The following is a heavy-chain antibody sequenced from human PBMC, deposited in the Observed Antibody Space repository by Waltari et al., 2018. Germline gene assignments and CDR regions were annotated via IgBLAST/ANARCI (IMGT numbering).Heavy chain of an antibody. CDR3: TTGIVELESERAAF. Sequence: EVQVVESGGGFIQTGESPSLSCVASGVTIGGPAMDWVRQSPGKGLQWIGRVRSKHNNFATVYAESMRGRSMVSRNASMNTAYLQIDNVTPDATAVYYCTTGIVELESERAAFWGRGVLVTVTS. CDR1: GVTIGGPA. V-gene: IGHV3-73*01. CDR2: VRSKHNNFAT. J-gene: IGHJ4*02. D-gene: IGHD1-1*01.